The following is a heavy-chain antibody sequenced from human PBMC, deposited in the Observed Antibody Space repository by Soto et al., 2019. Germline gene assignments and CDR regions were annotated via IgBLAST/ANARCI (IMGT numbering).Heavy chain of an antibody. CDR3: ARGAAAGTSYYYGMDV. D-gene: IGHD6-13*01. V-gene: IGHV3-21*01. J-gene: IGHJ6*02. CDR1: GFTFSRYS. CDR2: ISSSSSYI. Sequence: ESGGGLVKPGGSLRLSYAASGFTFSRYSMNWVRQAPGKGLEWVSSISSSSSYIYYADSVKGRFTISRDNAKNSLYLQMNSLRAEDTAVYYCARGAAAGTSYYYGMDVWGQGTTVTVSS.